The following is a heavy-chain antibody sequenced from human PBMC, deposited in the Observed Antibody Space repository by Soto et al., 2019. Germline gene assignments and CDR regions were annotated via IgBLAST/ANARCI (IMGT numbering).Heavy chain of an antibody. Sequence: PSGSLSLTCAVYGGSFGGYYWSWIRQPPGKGLEWIGEINHSGSTNYNPSLKSRVTISVDTSKNQFSLKLSSATAADTAVYYCARGLGYYDVWSGYPYYYGMDVWGEATTVTVSS. V-gene: IGHV4-34*01. CDR1: GGSFGGYY. CDR2: INHSGST. J-gene: IGHJ6*02. CDR3: ARGLGYYDVWSGYPYYYGMDV. D-gene: IGHD3-3*01.